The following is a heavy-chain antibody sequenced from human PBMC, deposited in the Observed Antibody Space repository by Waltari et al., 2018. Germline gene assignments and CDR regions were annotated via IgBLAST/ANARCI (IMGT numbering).Heavy chain of an antibody. Sequence: EVQLLESGGGLVQPGGSLRLSCAASGFTFSIYAMSWVRQAPGKGVEWVSGIDIGGSKYYADAVKGRFTICRDNSKNTLYLQMNSLRAEDRAVYYCAKDGGMVVGDWGQGTLVTVSS. CDR2: IDIGGSK. D-gene: IGHD3-10*01. V-gene: IGHV3-23*03. J-gene: IGHJ4*02. CDR3: AKDGGMVVGD. CDR1: GFTFSIYA.